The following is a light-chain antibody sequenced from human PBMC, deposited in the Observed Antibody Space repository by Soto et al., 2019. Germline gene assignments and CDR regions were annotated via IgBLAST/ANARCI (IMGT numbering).Light chain of an antibody. Sequence: EIVLTQSPCTLSLSPGERATLSCRASQSVSSNSLAWYQQKRGQAPRLLIHGASSRATRIPDRFSGSGSGTDFTLTISRLEPEDFAVYYCQQYGGSPRTFGQGTKVDIK. J-gene: IGKJ1*01. CDR1: QSVSSNS. V-gene: IGKV3-20*01. CDR2: GAS. CDR3: QQYGGSPRT.